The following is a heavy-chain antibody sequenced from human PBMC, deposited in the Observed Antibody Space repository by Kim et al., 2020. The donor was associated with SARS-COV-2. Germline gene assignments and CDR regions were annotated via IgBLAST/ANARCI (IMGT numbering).Heavy chain of an antibody. Sequence: GGSLRLSCAASGFTFSSYWMSWVRQAPGKGLEWVANIKQDGSEKYYVDSVKGRFTISRDNAKNSLYLQMNSLRAEDTAVYYCARDLFQNNWNYEITFHYWGQGTLVTVSS. D-gene: IGHD1-7*01. CDR1: GFTFSSYW. J-gene: IGHJ4*02. V-gene: IGHV3-7*01. CDR2: IKQDGSEK. CDR3: ARDLFQNNWNYEITFHY.